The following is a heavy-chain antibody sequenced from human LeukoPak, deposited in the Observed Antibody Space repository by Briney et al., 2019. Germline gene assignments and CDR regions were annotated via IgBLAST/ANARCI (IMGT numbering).Heavy chain of an antibody. V-gene: IGHV4-39*01. CDR3: ASGIAAAGNWFDP. Sequence: SETLSLTCTVSGGSISSSSYYWGWIRQPPGKGLEWIGSIYYSGSTYYNPSLKGRVTISVDTSKNQFSLKLSSVTAADTAVYYCASGIAAAGNWFDPWGQGTLVTVSS. J-gene: IGHJ5*02. CDR2: IYYSGST. D-gene: IGHD6-13*01. CDR1: GGSISSSSYY.